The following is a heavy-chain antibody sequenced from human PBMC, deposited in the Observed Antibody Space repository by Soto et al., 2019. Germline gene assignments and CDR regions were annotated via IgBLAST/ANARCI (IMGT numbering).Heavy chain of an antibody. CDR1: GYSFTSYW. Sequence: GESLKISCKGSGYSFTSYWISWVRQMPGKGLEWMGRIDPSDSYTNYSPSFQGHVTISADKSISTAYLQWSSLKASDTAMYYCARPYHYGSGSSDSDYYYYGMDVWGQGTTVTVSS. J-gene: IGHJ6*02. V-gene: IGHV5-10-1*01. CDR3: ARPYHYGSGSSDSDYYYYGMDV. D-gene: IGHD3-10*01. CDR2: IDPSDSYT.